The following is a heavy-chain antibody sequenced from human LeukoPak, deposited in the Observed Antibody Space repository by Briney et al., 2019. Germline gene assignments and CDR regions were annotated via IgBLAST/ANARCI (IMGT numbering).Heavy chain of an antibody. CDR1: GYTFTSYD. V-gene: IGHV1-8*01. CDR3: ARGHVGATRIYYYYMDV. D-gene: IGHD1-26*01. Sequence: GASVKVSCKASGYTFTSYDINWVRQATGQGLEWMGWMNPSSGNTGYAQKFQGRVTITRNTSISTAYMELSSLRSEDTAVYYCARGHVGATRIYYYYMDVWGKGTTVTVSS. CDR2: MNPSSGNT. J-gene: IGHJ6*03.